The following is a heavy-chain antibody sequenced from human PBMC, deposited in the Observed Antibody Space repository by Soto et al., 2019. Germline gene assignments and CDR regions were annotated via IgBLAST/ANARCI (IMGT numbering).Heavy chain of an antibody. V-gene: IGHV3-30*18. Sequence: PGGSLRLSCAASGFTFSSYGMHWVRQAPGKGLEWVAVISYDGSNKYYADSVKGRFTISRDNSKNTLYLQMNSLRAEDTAVYYCANFIKDYWGQGTLVTVSS. D-gene: IGHD3-10*01. J-gene: IGHJ4*02. CDR1: GFTFSSYG. CDR2: ISYDGSNK. CDR3: ANFIKDY.